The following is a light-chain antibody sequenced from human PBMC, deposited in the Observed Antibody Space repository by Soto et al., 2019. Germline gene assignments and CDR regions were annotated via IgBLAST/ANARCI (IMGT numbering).Light chain of an antibody. V-gene: IGKV1-39*01. CDR2: GAS. CDR1: QTINNY. J-gene: IGKJ2*01. CDR3: QQVYDFPHT. Sequence: DIQMTQSPSSLSASVGDRVTITCRTSQTINNYLNWYRQKPGKVPEVLIYGASSLQRGVSSRFTGSASRTYLTNTISSLQPEDFATSYCQQVYDFPHTIGEGTKVEV.